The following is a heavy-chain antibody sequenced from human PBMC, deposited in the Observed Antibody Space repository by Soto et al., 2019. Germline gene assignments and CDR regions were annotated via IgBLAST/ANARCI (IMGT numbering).Heavy chain of an antibody. D-gene: IGHD3-9*01. J-gene: IGHJ4*02. V-gene: IGHV3-15*01. Sequence: GGSLRLSCVASGFNLSHPWITWVRQAAGKGLEWVGRIKSKTDGGTADYAAPVKGRATISRDDSKNTVYLQMNSLKTEDTAVYYCTTGIYYDILTGYHNVAYWGQGALVTVSS. CDR1: GFNLSHPW. CDR2: IKSKTDGGTA. CDR3: TTGIYYDILTGYHNVAY.